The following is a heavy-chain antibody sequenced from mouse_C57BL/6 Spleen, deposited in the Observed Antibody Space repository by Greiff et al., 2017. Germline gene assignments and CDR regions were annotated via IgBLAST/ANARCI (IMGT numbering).Heavy chain of an antibody. V-gene: IGHV1-81*01. CDR1: GYTFTSYG. CDR2: IYPRSGNT. Sequence: VQLQQSGAELARPGASVKLSCKASGYTFTSYGISWVKQRTGQGLEWIGEIYPRSGNTYYNEKFKGKATLTADKSSSTAYMELRSLTSEDSAVYFWAREGTTVVATRYFDVWGTGTTVTVSS. J-gene: IGHJ1*03. CDR3: AREGTTVVATRYFDV. D-gene: IGHD1-1*01.